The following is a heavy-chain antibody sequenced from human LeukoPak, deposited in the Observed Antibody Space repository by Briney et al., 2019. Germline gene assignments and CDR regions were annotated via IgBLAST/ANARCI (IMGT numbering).Heavy chain of an antibody. V-gene: IGHV3-30*04. CDR1: GFTFSSYA. J-gene: IGHJ4*02. CDR3: ARESITAYGSGIILGDY. D-gene: IGHD3-10*01. CDR2: ISYDGSNK. Sequence: GGSLRLSCAASGFTFSSYAMHWVRQAPGKGPEWVAVISYDGSNKYCADSVKGRFTISRDNSKNTLYLQMNSLRAEDTAVYYCARESITAYGSGIILGDYWGQGTLVTVSS.